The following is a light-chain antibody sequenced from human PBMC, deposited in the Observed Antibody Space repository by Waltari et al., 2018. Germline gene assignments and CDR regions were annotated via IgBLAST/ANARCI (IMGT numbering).Light chain of an antibody. CDR3: CSYAGSSTV. CDR1: SSAVGSYNL. Sequence: QSALTQPASVSGSPGQSITISCTGTSSAVGSYNLVSWYQQHPGKAPKLMIYEVSKRPSGVSNRFSGSKSGNTASLTISGLQAEDEADYYCCSYAGSSTVFGGGTTLTVL. CDR2: EVS. J-gene: IGLJ2*01. V-gene: IGLV2-23*02.